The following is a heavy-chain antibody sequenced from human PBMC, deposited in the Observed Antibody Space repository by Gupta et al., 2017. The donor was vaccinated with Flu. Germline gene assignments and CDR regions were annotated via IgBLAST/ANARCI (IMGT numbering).Heavy chain of an antibody. CDR1: GSTSRRYW. Sequence: EVQLVVSGGGLVQPGGSLRLSCAVFGSTSRRYWRSWVRQAPGKGLGVVANIKQDGSEKYYVDSVKGRFTISRDNAKNSLYLQMNSLRAEDTAVYYCARDATKQHSSSFYWGQGTLVTVSS. D-gene: IGHD6-13*01. V-gene: IGHV3-7*01. CDR3: ARDATKQHSSSFY. J-gene: IGHJ4*02. CDR2: IKQDGSEK.